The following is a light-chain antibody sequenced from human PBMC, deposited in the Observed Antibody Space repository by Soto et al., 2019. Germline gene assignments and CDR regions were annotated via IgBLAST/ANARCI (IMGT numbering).Light chain of an antibody. CDR1: QGISTW. J-gene: IGKJ2*01. V-gene: IGKV1-5*01. CDR2: DAS. CDR3: QQYNAYSGA. Sequence: DIQMTQSPSTLSASVGARVTFTCRASQGISTWLAWYQQKPGEAPKLLIYDASSLESGVPSRFSGSGSGAEFTLTISSLQPDDSATYYCQQYNAYSGAFGQGTKLEIK.